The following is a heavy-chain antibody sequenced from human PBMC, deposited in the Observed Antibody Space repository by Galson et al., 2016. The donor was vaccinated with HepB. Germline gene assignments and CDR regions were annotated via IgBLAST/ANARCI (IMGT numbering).Heavy chain of an antibody. CDR1: GYTFTDYY. V-gene: IGHV1-2*02. J-gene: IGHJ4*02. Sequence: SVKVSCKASGYTFTDYYIHWVRQAPGQGLEWMGWMNPNNGVTNYVQKFQGRVTMTRDTSLTTAHMELKRLIYADTAVYYCARVGVLGVPDYWGQGTLVIVSS. CDR3: ARVGVLGVPDY. D-gene: IGHD3-16*01. CDR2: MNPNNGVT.